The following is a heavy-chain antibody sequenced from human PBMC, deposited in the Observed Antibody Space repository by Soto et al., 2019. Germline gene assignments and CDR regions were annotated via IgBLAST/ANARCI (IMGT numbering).Heavy chain of an antibody. CDR1: GFTFSESF. V-gene: IGHV3-11*06. D-gene: IGHD4-17*01. J-gene: IGHJ6*02. Sequence: GGSLRLSCAASGFTFSESFMSWIRQAPGKGLEWVSSISTTSTFTDYAASLKGRVTVSRDNSRNALFLQLNSLRDEDTAVYFCARGAVSRQHFYYGFDVWGQGTTVTVSS. CDR2: ISTTSTFT. CDR3: ARGAVSRQHFYYGFDV.